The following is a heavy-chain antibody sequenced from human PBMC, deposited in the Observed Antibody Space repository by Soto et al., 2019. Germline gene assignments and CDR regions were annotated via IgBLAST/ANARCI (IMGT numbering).Heavy chain of an antibody. D-gene: IGHD2-21*01. J-gene: IGHJ3*02. CDR2: VNSDGTSI. CDR1: GITLSGYW. Sequence: GGSLRLSCAASGITLSGYWMHWVRQAPGKGLLWVSRVNSDGTSITYADSVRGRFTISRDTAKNTLYLQMNSLRAEDTAVYYCARIQSCGAQDCYDRAFDIWGRGTMVTVSS. CDR3: ARIQSCGAQDCYDRAFDI. V-gene: IGHV3-74*01.